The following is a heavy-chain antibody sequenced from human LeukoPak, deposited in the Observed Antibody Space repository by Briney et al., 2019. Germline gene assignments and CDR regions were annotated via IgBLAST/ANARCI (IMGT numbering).Heavy chain of an antibody. D-gene: IGHD2-2*01. Sequence: ASVKVSCKASGYTFTGYYMHWVRQAPGQGLEWMGWINPNSGGTNYAQKFQGRVTMTRDTPISTAYMELSRLRSDDTAVYYCARDQAKYQLLLGYWGQGTLVTVSS. CDR1: GYTFTGYY. V-gene: IGHV1-2*02. J-gene: IGHJ4*02. CDR3: ARDQAKYQLLLGY. CDR2: INPNSGGT.